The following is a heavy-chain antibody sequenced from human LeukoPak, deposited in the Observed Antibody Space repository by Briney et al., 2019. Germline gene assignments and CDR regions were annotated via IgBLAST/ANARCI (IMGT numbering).Heavy chain of an antibody. V-gene: IGHV4-59*08. CDR2: IYYSGST. D-gene: IGHD5-24*01. Sequence: PSETLSLTCTVSGGSMSSYYWSWIRQPPGKGLEWVGYIYYSGSTKYNPSLKSRVTISVDTSKNQFSLKLSSVTAADTAVYYCARGARAGYNLEPFDYWGQGTLVTVSS. J-gene: IGHJ4*02. CDR3: ARGARAGYNLEPFDY. CDR1: GGSMSSYY.